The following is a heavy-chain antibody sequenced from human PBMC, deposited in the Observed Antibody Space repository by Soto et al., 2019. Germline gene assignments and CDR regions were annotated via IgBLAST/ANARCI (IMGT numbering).Heavy chain of an antibody. V-gene: IGHV4-4*07. Sequence: PSETLSLTCTVSGGSISSYYWSWIRQPAGKGLEWIGRIYTSGSTNYNPSLKSRVTMSVDTSKNQFSLKLSSVTAADTAVYYCASSGWYLGGGHFDYWGQGTLVTVSS. CDR1: GGSISSYY. CDR3: ASSGWYLGGGHFDY. CDR2: IYTSGST. J-gene: IGHJ4*02. D-gene: IGHD6-19*01.